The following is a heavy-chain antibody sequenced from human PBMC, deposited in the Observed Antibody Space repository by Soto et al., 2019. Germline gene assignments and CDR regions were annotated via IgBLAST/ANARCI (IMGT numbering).Heavy chain of an antibody. V-gene: IGHV3-64*01. CDR3: ARDFIVGAPDYFDY. Sequence: GGSLRLSCAASGFTFSSYAMHWVRQAPGKGLEYVSAISSNGGSTYYANSVKGRFTISRDNSKNTLYLQMGSLRAEDMAVYYCARDFIVGAPDYFDYWGQGTLVTVSS. CDR2: ISSNGGST. J-gene: IGHJ4*02. D-gene: IGHD1-26*01. CDR1: GFTFSSYA.